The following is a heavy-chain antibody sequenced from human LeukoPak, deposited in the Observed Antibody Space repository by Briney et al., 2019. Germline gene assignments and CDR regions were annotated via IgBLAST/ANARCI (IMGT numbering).Heavy chain of an antibody. J-gene: IGHJ3*02. CDR2: IYYSGST. CDR1: GGSISSGDYY. CDR3: ARPLPDCSSTSCYDAFDI. V-gene: IGHV4-30-4*08. D-gene: IGHD2-2*01. Sequence: PSETLSLACTVPGGSISSGDYYWSWIRQPPGKGLEWIGYIYYSGSTYYNPSLKSRVTISVDTSKNQFSLKLSSVTAADTAVYYCARPLPDCSSTSCYDAFDIWGQGTMVTVSS.